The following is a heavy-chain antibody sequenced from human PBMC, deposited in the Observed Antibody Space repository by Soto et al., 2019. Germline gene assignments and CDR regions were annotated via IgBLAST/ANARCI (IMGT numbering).Heavy chain of an antibody. CDR1: GFTFSPYA. CDR3: AKGLRRLLRTQYYYGLDV. CDR2: ISGSGGNT. Sequence: PGGSLRLSCAASGFTFSPYAMTWVRQAPGKGLEWVSSISGSGGNTNYADSVKGRFTVSRDNSKRTLSLQMNSLTEEDTAIYYCAKGLRRLLRTQYYYGLDVWGRGTTVTASS. J-gene: IGHJ6*02. V-gene: IGHV3-23*01. D-gene: IGHD3-16*01.